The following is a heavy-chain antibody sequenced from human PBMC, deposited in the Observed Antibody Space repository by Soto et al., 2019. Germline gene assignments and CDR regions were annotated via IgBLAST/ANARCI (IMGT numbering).Heavy chain of an antibody. J-gene: IGHJ6*02. D-gene: IGHD2-2*01. Sequence: SETLSLTCAVYGGSFSGYYLSWIRQPPGKGLEWIGEINHSGSTNYNPSLKSRVTISVDTSKNQFSLKLSSVTAADTAVYYCARGFGLAPATPPYYYYYYGMDVWGQGTTVTVSS. V-gene: IGHV4-34*01. CDR2: INHSGST. CDR1: GGSFSGYY. CDR3: ARGFGLAPATPPYYYYYYGMDV.